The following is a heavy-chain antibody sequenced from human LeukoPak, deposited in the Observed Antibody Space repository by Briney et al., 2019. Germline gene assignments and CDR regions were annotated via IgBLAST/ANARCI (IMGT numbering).Heavy chain of an antibody. CDR1: GFNFDTYS. V-gene: IGHV3-48*04. CDR3: AELGITMIGGV. CDR2: ISSSSDTS. D-gene: IGHD3-10*02. Sequence: PGGSLRLSCVTSGFNFDTYSMTWVRQAPGKGLEWVSYISSSSDTSYYADSVKGRFTISRDNAKNSLYLQMNSLRAEDTAVYYCAELGITMIGGVWGKGTTVTISS. J-gene: IGHJ6*04.